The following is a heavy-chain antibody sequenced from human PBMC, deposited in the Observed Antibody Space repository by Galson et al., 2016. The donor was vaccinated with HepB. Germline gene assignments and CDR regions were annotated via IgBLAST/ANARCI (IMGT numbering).Heavy chain of an antibody. CDR1: GFTFSNYW. CDR2: ITIDGSTT. Sequence: SLRLPCAASGFTFSNYWMHWVRQAPGKGLVWVSRITIDGSTTTYADSVKGRFTISRDNAKNTLYLQMNSLRAEDTAVYYCARDLWRGGRIDYWGQGTLVTVAS. J-gene: IGHJ4*02. CDR3: ARDLWRGGRIDY. D-gene: IGHD4-23*01. V-gene: IGHV3-74*01.